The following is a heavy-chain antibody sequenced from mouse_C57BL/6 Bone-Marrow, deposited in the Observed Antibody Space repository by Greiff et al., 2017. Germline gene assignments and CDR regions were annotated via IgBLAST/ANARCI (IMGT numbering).Heavy chain of an antibody. J-gene: IGHJ4*01. CDR2: IDPSDSYT. V-gene: IGHV1-69*01. Sequence: VQLQQPGAELVMPGASVKLSCKASGYTFTSYWMHWVKQRPGQGLEWIGEIDPSDSYTNYNQKFKGKSTLTVDNSSSTAYMQISSLTSEDSAVYYSARAGAPGYWGQGTSVTVSS. D-gene: IGHD3-1*01. CDR1: GYTFTSYW. CDR3: ARAGAPGY.